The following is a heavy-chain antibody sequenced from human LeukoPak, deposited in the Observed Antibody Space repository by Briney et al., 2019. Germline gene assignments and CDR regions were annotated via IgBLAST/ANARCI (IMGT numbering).Heavy chain of an antibody. Sequence: PSETLSLTCTVPGGSISSYYWSWIRQPPGKGLEWIGYMYYSGSTNYNPSLKSRVTISVDTSKNQFSLKLSSVTAADTAVYYCARTRTGYGDFDYWGQGTLVTVSS. CDR2: MYYSGST. CDR1: GGSISSYY. J-gene: IGHJ4*02. CDR3: ARTRTGYGDFDY. D-gene: IGHD6-13*01. V-gene: IGHV4-59*08.